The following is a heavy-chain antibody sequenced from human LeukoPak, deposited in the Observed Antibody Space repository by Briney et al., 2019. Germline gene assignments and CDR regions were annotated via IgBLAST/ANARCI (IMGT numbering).Heavy chain of an antibody. D-gene: IGHD2-8*01. CDR1: GGSISSSSYY. CDR3: ARSEPNIVLMVYAIQAAFDY. J-gene: IGHJ4*02. Sequence: SGTLSLTCTVSGGSISSSSYYWGWIRQPPGKGLEWIGSIYYSGSTYYNPSLKSRVTISVDTSKNQFSLKLSSVTAADTAVYYCARSEPNIVLMVYAIQAAFDYWGQGTLVTVSS. V-gene: IGHV4-39*01. CDR2: IYYSGST.